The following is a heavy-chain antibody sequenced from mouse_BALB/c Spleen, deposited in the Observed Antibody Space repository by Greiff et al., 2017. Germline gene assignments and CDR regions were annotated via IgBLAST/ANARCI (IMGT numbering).Heavy chain of an antibody. J-gene: IGHJ4*01. CDR1: GFTFSSYG. D-gene: IGHD2-2*01. V-gene: IGHV5-6*01. CDR3: ARHGVTTYCYAMDY. CDR2: ISSGGSYT. Sequence: EVKLVESGGDLVKPGGSLKLSCAASGFTFSSYGMSWVRQTPDKRLEWVATISSGGSYTYYPDSVKGRFTISRDNAKNALYLQMSSLKSEDTAMYCGARHGVTTYCYAMDYWGQGTSVTVSS.